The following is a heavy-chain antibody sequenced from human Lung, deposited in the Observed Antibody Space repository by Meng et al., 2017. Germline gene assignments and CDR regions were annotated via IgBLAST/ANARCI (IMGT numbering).Heavy chain of an antibody. J-gene: IGHJ5*02. Sequence: GPGLRNLPGPLPLTGAVFGGSISSRNWWSWVRQSPGKGLEWIGEIYHSGRTNYNPSLESRVTISLDKSQNHFSLKVKSVTAADTAVYYCVRGGQDQAYYDFWSGPFDPWGQGTLVTVSS. V-gene: IGHV4-4*03. CDR2: IYHSGRT. CDR1: GGSISSRNW. CDR3: VRGGQDQAYYDFWSGPFDP. D-gene: IGHD3-3*01.